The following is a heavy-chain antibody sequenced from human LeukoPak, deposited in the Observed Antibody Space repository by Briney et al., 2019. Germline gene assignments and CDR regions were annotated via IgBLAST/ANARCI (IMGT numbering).Heavy chain of an antibody. CDR1: GFTFSSYE. J-gene: IGHJ4*02. CDR3: AKDRGTRYFPLDQIDY. V-gene: IGHV3-48*03. CDR2: ISSSGSTI. D-gene: IGHD3-9*01. Sequence: PGGSLRLSCAASGFTFSSYEMNWVRQAPGKGLEWVSYISSSGSTIYYADSVKGRFTISRDNAKNSLYLQMNSLRAEDTAVYYCAKDRGTRYFPLDQIDYWGQGTLVTVSS.